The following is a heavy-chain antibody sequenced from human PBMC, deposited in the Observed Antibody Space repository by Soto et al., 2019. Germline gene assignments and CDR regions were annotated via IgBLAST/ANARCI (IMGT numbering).Heavy chain of an antibody. V-gene: IGHV1-18*01. Sequence: ASVKVSCKASGYTFTSYGISWVRQAPGQGLERMGWISAYNGNTNYAQKLQGRVTMTTDTSTSTAYMELRSLRSDDTAVYYCARKDCSSTSCYRYGWFDPWGQGTLVTVSS. CDR1: GYTFTSYG. CDR2: ISAYNGNT. CDR3: ARKDCSSTSCYRYGWFDP. J-gene: IGHJ5*02. D-gene: IGHD2-2*01.